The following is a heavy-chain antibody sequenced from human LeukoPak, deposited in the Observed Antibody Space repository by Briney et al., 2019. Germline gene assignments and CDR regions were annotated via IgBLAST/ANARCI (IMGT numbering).Heavy chain of an antibody. V-gene: IGHV1-69*04. J-gene: IGHJ5*02. CDR3: AAGTADGFDP. Sequence: SVKVSRKASGGTFSSYAISWVRQAPGQGLEWMGRIIPILGIANYAQKFQERVTITRDMSTSTAYMELSSLRSEDTAVYYCAAGTADGFDPWGQGTLVTVSS. CDR2: IIPILGIA. CDR1: GGTFSSYA.